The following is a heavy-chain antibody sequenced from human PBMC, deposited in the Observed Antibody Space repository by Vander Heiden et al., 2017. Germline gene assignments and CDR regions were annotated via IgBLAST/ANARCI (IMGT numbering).Heavy chain of an antibody. CDR2: ISWNSGRT. V-gene: IGHV3-9*01. D-gene: IGHD1-26*01. J-gene: IGHJ4*02. CDR3: VKDDSHSQSDGALDY. CDR1: GFTFDDYA. Sequence: EVQLVESGGGLVQPGRSLRLSCVPSGFTFDDYAMHWVRQVPGKGLEWVSGISWNSGRTGYADSVKGRFTISRDNAKKSLYLQMNSLRVEDTALYYCVKDDSHSQSDGALDYWGQGTLVTVSS.